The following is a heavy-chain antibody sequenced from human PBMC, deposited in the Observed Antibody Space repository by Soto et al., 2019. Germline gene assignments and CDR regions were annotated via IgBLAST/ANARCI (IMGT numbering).Heavy chain of an antibody. D-gene: IGHD6-19*01. CDR1: GFTFSDYY. CDR3: ARRLAVAGMDHWFDP. Sequence: XVSLRLSCAASGFTFSDYYMSWIRQAPGKGLEWVSYISSSGSTIYYADSVKGRFTISRDNAKNSLYLQMNSLRAEDTAVYYCARRLAVAGMDHWFDPWGQGTLVTVSS. CDR2: ISSSGSTI. J-gene: IGHJ5*02. V-gene: IGHV3-11*01.